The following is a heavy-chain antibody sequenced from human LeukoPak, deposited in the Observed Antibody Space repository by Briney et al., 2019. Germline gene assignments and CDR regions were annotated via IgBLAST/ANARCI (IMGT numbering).Heavy chain of an antibody. Sequence: GGSLRLSCAASGFTVSSNYMSWVRQAPGKGLEWVSVIYSGGSTYYADSVKGRFTISRDNSKNTLYLQMNSLRAEDTAVYYCARDDTRRQTFDYWGQGTLVTVSS. J-gene: IGHJ4*02. D-gene: IGHD1-14*01. CDR2: IYSGGST. CDR3: ARDDTRRQTFDY. V-gene: IGHV3-66*02. CDR1: GFTVSSNY.